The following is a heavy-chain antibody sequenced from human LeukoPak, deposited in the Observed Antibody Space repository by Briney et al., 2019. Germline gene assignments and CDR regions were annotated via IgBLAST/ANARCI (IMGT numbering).Heavy chain of an antibody. CDR2: ISGSGGST. V-gene: IGHV3-23*01. Sequence: GGSLRLSCAASGFTFSSFAMIWVRQAPGKGLEWVSGISGSGGSTYYVDSVKGRFTISRDNSKNTLYLQINSLRAEDMALYYCAKSSDGSTSFDQWGQGTLVTVSS. CDR3: AKSSDGSTSFDQ. D-gene: IGHD2-2*01. J-gene: IGHJ4*02. CDR1: GFTFSSFA.